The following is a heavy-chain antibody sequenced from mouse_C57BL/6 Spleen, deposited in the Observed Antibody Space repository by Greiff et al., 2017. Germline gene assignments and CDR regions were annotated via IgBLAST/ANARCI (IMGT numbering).Heavy chain of an antibody. Sequence: VQLQQSGAELVRPGASVTPSCKASGYTFTDYEMHWVKQTPVHGLEWIGAIDPETGGTAYNQKFKGKAILTADKSSSTAYMALRSLTSEDSAVYYCTKYYSNYGYFDYWGQGTTLTVSS. J-gene: IGHJ2*01. D-gene: IGHD2-5*01. CDR1: GYTFTDYE. CDR3: TKYYSNYGYFDY. V-gene: IGHV1-15*01. CDR2: IDPETGGT.